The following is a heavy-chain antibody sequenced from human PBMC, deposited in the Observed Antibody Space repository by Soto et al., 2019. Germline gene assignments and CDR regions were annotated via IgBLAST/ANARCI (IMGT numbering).Heavy chain of an antibody. J-gene: IGHJ6*03. CDR1: GGSISSSSYY. CDR3: ARRGGGDYYYMDV. CDR2: IYYSGST. Sequence: SETLSLTCTVSGGSISSSSYYWGWIRQPPGKGLEWIGSIYYSGSTYYNPSLKSRVTISVDTSKNQFSLKLSSVTAADTAVYYCARRGGGDYYYMDVWGKGTTVTVSS. V-gene: IGHV4-39*01. D-gene: IGHD3-16*01.